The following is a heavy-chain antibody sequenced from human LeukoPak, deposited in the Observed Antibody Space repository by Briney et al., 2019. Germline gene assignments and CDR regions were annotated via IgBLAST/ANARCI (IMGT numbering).Heavy chain of an antibody. D-gene: IGHD6-19*01. Sequence: PSETLSLTCAVYGGSFSGYYWSWIRQPPGKGLEWIGEINHSGSTNYNPSLKSRVTISVDTSKNQFSLKLSSVTAADTAVYYCARGRYSSGWLKTKRNSFDYWGQGTLVTVSS. J-gene: IGHJ4*02. V-gene: IGHV4-34*01. CDR3: ARGRYSSGWLKTKRNSFDY. CDR2: INHSGST. CDR1: GGSFSGYY.